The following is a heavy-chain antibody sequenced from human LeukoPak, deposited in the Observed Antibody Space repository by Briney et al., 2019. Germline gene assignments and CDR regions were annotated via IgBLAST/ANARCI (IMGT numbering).Heavy chain of an antibody. J-gene: IGHJ6*03. CDR2: IYYTGST. D-gene: IGHD2-15*01. V-gene: IGHV4-39*07. CDR3: ASGWPNYYYYYMDV. CDR1: GASISSSSYY. Sequence: PSETLSLTCTVSGASISSSSYYWGWIRQPPGKGLEWIGNIYYTGSTYYNPSLKSRVTISVDTSKNQFSLKLSSVTAADTAVYYCASGWPNYYYYYMDVWGKGTTVTISS.